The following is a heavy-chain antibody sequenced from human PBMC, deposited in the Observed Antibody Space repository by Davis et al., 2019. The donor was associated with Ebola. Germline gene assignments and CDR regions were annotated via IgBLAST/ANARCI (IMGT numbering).Heavy chain of an antibody. CDR1: GYTFTTYV. V-gene: IGHV1-8*01. J-gene: IGHJ6*02. CDR3: ARGGYFDWLTRWHYYGMDV. CDR2: MNPNSENT. D-gene: IGHD3-9*01. Sequence: AASVKVSCKASGYTFTTYVIHWVRQATGQGLEWMGWMNPNSENTGYAQKFQGRVTMTRSTSISTAYMELSSLRSEDTAVYYCARGGYFDWLTRWHYYGMDVWGQGTTVTVSS.